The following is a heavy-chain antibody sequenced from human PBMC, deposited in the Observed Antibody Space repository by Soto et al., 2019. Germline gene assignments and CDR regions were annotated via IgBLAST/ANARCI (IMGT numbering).Heavy chain of an antibody. J-gene: IGHJ6*03. CDR3: ARGDCVGCTCYSLAGSCYYYMDV. CDR2: INSDGSVS. CDR1: GFTFSNYW. D-gene: IGHD2-15*01. V-gene: IGHV3-74*01. Sequence: EVQLVESGGGLVQPGGSLRLSCVASGFTFSNYWMYWVRQAPGEGLVWVSRINSDGSVSSYADSVKGRLTISRDNVKNTLYLQMDSLRAEDTAVYYCARGDCVGCTCYSLAGSCYYYMDVWGKGTTVTVFS.